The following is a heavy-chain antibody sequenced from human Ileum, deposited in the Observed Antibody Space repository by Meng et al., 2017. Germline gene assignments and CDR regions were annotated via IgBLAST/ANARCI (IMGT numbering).Heavy chain of an antibody. CDR2: TYYSSKWST. J-gene: IGHJ4*02. Sequence: SETLSLTCDSSGDSVSSNSAAWNWIRQSPSRGFVWLGRTYYSSKWSTDYAVSMKSRIISNSDTSKNKSPLQLSSVTPADKAVYYCASWLYDYWGQGTLVTVSS. CDR3: ASWLYDY. V-gene: IGHV6-1*01. D-gene: IGHD5-12*01. CDR1: GDSVSSNSAA.